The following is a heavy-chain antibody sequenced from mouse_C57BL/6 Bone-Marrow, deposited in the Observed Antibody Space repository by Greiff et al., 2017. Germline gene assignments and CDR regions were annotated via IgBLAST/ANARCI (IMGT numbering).Heavy chain of an antibody. V-gene: IGHV7-1*01. CDR2: SRNKANDYTT. Sequence: EVNVVESGGGLVQSGRSLRLSCATSGFTFSDFYMEWVRQAPGKGLEWIAASRNKANDYTTEYSASVKGRFIVSRDTSQSILYLQMNALRAEDTAIYYCARDSQTAPYFAYWGQGTLVTVSA. D-gene: IGHD3-2*01. J-gene: IGHJ3*01. CDR1: GFTFSDFY. CDR3: ARDSQTAPYFAY.